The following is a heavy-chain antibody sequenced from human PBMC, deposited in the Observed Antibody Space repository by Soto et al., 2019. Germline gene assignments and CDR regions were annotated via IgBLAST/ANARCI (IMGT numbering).Heavy chain of an antibody. CDR2: IIHSEST. CDR1: GGSFSAYY. J-gene: IGHJ6*02. Sequence: SETLSLTCAVYGGSFSAYYWSWVRQPPGKGLEWIGEIIHSESTKYNPSLRSRVTISVDTSKNQFSLKLSSVTAADTAVYYCARQRPTDGRWEFANYYGMDVWGQGTPVTVSS. CDR3: ARQRPTDGRWEFANYYGMDV. D-gene: IGHD1-26*01. V-gene: IGHV4-34*12.